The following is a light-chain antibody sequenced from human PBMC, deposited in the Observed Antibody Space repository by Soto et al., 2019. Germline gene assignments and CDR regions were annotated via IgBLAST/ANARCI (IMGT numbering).Light chain of an antibody. CDR3: QQSYSTMYT. CDR2: AAS. CDR1: QSISNY. Sequence: DIQMTQSPSSLSASVGDRVTITCRASQSISNYLNWYQQKPGKAPKLLIYAASSLQSGVPSRFSGSGFGTDFTLTISSLQPEDFATYNCQQSYSTMYTFGQGTKLEIK. J-gene: IGKJ2*01. V-gene: IGKV1-39*01.